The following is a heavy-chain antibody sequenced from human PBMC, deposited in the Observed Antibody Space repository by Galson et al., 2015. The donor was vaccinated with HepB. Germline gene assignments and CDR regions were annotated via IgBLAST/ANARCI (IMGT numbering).Heavy chain of an antibody. CDR3: AGRPEANGYSPFDR. V-gene: IGHV3-23*01. Sequence: SLRLSCAASGFIFSTYAMSWVRQAPGKGLEWLSAISGNGDDTYFADSVKGRLTISRDNSKNTLYLLMNSLRAADAAVYFCAGRPEANGYSPFDRWGRGTLVTVSS. J-gene: IGHJ4*02. CDR2: ISGNGDDT. D-gene: IGHD2-21*01. CDR1: GFIFSTYA.